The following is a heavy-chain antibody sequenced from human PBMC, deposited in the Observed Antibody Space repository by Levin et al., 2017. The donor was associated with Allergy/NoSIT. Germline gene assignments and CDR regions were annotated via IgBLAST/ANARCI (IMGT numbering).Heavy chain of an antibody. CDR1: GFTFSSYP. V-gene: IGHV3-30*04. CDR2: ISYDGSTT. D-gene: IGHD3-22*01. Sequence: PGESLKISCAASGFTFSSYPMHWFRQAPGKGLEWVAVISYDGSTTYYADSVKGRFTISRDDSRNTLYIQMNSLRPEDTAVYYCARADSSAYPDYWGQGTLVTVSS. J-gene: IGHJ4*02. CDR3: ARADSSAYPDY.